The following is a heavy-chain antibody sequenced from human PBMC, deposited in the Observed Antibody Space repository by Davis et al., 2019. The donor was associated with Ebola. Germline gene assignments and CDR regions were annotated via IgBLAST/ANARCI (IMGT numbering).Heavy chain of an antibody. V-gene: IGHV3-33*01. J-gene: IGHJ6*02. CDR1: GFTFSSYG. Sequence: GESLKISCAASGFTFSSYGMHWVRQAPGKGLEWVAVIWYDGSNKYYADSVKGRFTISRDNSKNTLYLQMNSLRAEDTAVYYCASNPPSFIAAGYPHYYYGMDVWGQGTTVTVSS. D-gene: IGHD6-13*01. CDR3: ASNPPSFIAAGYPHYYYGMDV. CDR2: IWYDGSNK.